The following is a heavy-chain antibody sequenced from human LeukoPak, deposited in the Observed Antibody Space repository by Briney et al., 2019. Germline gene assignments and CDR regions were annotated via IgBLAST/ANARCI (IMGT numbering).Heavy chain of an antibody. J-gene: IGHJ4*02. CDR3: ASVADY. CDR2: ISGGGDSS. V-gene: IGHV3-23*01. Sequence: GGSLRLSCAASGFTFSNYAMSWVRQAPGKGLEWVSAISGGGDSSYYADSVKGRFTISRDTSKNTVYLQMNSLRSEDTAVYYCASVADYWGQGTLVTISS. CDR1: GFTFSNYA. D-gene: IGHD5/OR15-5a*01.